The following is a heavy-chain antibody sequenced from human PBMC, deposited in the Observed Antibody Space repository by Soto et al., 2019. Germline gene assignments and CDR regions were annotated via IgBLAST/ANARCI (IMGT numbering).Heavy chain of an antibody. Sequence: QVQLVQSGGEVKMPGASVKVSCKASGYTFSDYGMSWVRQAPGQGLEWMGWISAYNGDTNYAQKFQGRVTMTTDTSTNTAYMELRSLRSDDTAAYDCARGSYADDKFWGQGTLVPVSS. V-gene: IGHV1-18*01. D-gene: IGHD4-17*01. CDR3: ARGSYADDKF. J-gene: IGHJ4*02. CDR1: GYTFSDYG. CDR2: ISAYNGDT.